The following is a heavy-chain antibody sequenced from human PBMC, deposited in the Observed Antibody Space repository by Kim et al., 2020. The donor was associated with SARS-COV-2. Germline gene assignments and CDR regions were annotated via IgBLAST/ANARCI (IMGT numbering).Heavy chain of an antibody. CDR1: GGSFSGYY. CDR2: INHSGST. D-gene: IGHD5-18*01. Sequence: SETLSLTCAVYGGSFSGYYWSWIRQPPGKGLEWIGEINHSGSTNYNPSLKSRVTISVDTSKNQFSLKLSSVTAADTAVYYCARTYTALAFDIWGQGTMVT. V-gene: IGHV4-34*01. J-gene: IGHJ3*02. CDR3: ARTYTALAFDI.